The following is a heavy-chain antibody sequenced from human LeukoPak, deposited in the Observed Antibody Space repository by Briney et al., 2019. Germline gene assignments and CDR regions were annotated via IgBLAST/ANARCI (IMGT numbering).Heavy chain of an antibody. CDR3: ASLRNDILTGYYIHY. CDR1: GFTFSSYS. Sequence: GGPLRLSCAASGFTFSSYSMNWVRQAPGKGLEWVSSISSSSSYIYYADSVKGRFTISRDNAKNSLYLQMNSLRAEDTAVYYCASLRNDILTGYYIHYWGQGTLVTVSS. J-gene: IGHJ4*02. D-gene: IGHD3-9*01. CDR2: ISSSSSYI. V-gene: IGHV3-21*01.